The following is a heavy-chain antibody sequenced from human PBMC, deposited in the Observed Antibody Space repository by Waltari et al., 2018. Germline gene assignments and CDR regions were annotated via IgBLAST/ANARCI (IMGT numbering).Heavy chain of an antibody. J-gene: IGHJ4*02. CDR1: GMTLSRYW. V-gene: IGHV3-7*01. D-gene: IGHD4-17*01. CDR2: IKQEGSEK. CDR3: VTGLTTVTAKDYFDH. Sequence: EVQLVESGGGSVQPGGSLRLYCAASGMTLSRYWMNWVRQAPGKGLEWVANIKQEGSEKNYGDSVEGRFSISRDNAQNSLYLQMNSLRAEDTAIYYCVTGLTTVTAKDYFDHWGQGALVTVSS.